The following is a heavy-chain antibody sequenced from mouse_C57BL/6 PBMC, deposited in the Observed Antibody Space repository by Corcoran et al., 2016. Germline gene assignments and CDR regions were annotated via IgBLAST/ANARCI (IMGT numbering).Heavy chain of an antibody. D-gene: IGHD2-3*01. CDR1: GYTFTSYG. J-gene: IGHJ4*01. Sequence: QVQLQQSGAELARPGASVKLSCKASGYTFTSYGISWVKQRTGQGLEWIGEIYPRSGNTYYNEKFKGKATLTADKSSSTAYMELRSLTSEDSAVDFCAREGDGYCNYAMDYWGQGTSVTVSS. V-gene: IGHV1-81*01. CDR2: IYPRSGNT. CDR3: AREGDGYCNYAMDY.